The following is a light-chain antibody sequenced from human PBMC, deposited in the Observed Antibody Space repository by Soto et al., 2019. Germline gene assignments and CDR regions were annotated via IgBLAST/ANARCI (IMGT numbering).Light chain of an antibody. Sequence: EMVMTQSPAPLSVSPGERATLSCRASQSVSSKLAWYQQKPGQAPRLLIYGASTRATGIPARFSGSGSGTEFTLTISSLQSEDFAVYYCQQYNNWPPWTFGQGTKVDIK. CDR1: QSVSSK. V-gene: IGKV3-15*01. CDR2: GAS. CDR3: QQYNNWPPWT. J-gene: IGKJ1*01.